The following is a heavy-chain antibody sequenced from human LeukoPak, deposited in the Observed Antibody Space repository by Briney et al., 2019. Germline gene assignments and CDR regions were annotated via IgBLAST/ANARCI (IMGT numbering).Heavy chain of an antibody. CDR1: GFTYSNYN. CDR3: ARDTVNGPFVISLDL. CDR2: INSADNVE. V-gene: IGHV3-21*06. Sequence: PGRPLRLSCAASGFTYSNYNMHWVRQAPGKGPEWVAHINSADNVESYTESVRGRFTMSRDNAKDLLYLQMNSLRDEDTAVYYCARDTVNGPFVISLDLWGQGVLVTVSS. J-gene: IGHJ5*02. D-gene: IGHD2-8*01.